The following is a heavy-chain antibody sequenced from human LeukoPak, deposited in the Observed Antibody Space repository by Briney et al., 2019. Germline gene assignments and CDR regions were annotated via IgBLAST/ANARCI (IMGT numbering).Heavy chain of an antibody. Sequence: SVKVSCKASGGTFSGYAISWVRQAPGQGLEWMGGIIPIFGTANYAQKFQGRVTITADESTSTAYMELSSLRSEDTAVYYCARPVGSKDALDIWGQGTMVTVSS. J-gene: IGHJ3*02. CDR3: ARPVGSKDALDI. CDR2: IIPIFGTA. V-gene: IGHV1-69*01. CDR1: GGTFSGYA. D-gene: IGHD1-26*01.